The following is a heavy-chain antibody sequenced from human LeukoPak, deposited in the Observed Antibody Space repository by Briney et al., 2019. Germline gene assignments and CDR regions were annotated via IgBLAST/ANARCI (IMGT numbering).Heavy chain of an antibody. V-gene: IGHV3-23*01. CDR1: GFTFSSYG. CDR2: ISGSGGST. D-gene: IGHD3-10*01. Sequence: GGSLRLSCAASGFTFSSYGMSWVRQAPGKGLEWVSAISGSGGSTYYADSVKGRFTISRDNSKNTLYLQLNSLSADDTAVYYCAWSSFGDYVSYWGQGTLVTVSS. CDR3: AWSSFGDYVSY. J-gene: IGHJ4*02.